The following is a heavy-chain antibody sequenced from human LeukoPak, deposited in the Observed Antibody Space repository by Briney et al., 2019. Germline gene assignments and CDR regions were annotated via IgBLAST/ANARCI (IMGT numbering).Heavy chain of an antibody. J-gene: IGHJ4*02. V-gene: IGHV4-59*01. CDR3: ARKAPYYYDSSGYYSDAYYFDY. CDR2: IYYSGST. Sequence: PSETLSLTCAVYGGSFSGYYWSWIRQPPGKGLEWIGYIYYSGSTNYNPSLKSRVTISVDTSKNQFSLKLSSVTAADTAVYYCARKAPYYYDSSGYYSDAYYFDYWGQGTLVTVSS. D-gene: IGHD3-22*01. CDR1: GGSFSGYY.